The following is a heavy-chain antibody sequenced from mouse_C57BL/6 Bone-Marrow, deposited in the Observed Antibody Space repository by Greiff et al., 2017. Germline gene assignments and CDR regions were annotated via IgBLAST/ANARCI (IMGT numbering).Heavy chain of an antibody. CDR2: IWTGGGT. CDR1: GFSLTSYA. CDR3: AGGSTMVTT. J-gene: IGHJ3*01. Sequence: VQRVESGPGLVAPSQSLSITCTVSGFSLTSYAISWVRQPPGKGLEWLGGIWTGGGTNYNSALKSRLSISKDNSKSQVFLKMNSLQTDDTARYYCAGGSTMVTTWGQGTLVTVSA. D-gene: IGHD2-1*01. V-gene: IGHV2-9-1*01.